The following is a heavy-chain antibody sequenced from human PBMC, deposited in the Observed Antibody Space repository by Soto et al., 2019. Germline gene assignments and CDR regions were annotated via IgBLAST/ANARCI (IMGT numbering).Heavy chain of an antibody. Sequence: LSLTCAVYGGSFSDYYMSWIRQAPGKGLEWVSYISSSGSTIYYADSVKGRFTISRDNAKNSLYLQMNSLRAEDTAVYYCAREGNSSSLKDYYYYYYYMDVWGKGTTVTVSS. CDR2: ISSSGSTI. V-gene: IGHV3-11*01. CDR3: AREGNSSSLKDYYYYYYYMDV. CDR1: GGSFSDYY. J-gene: IGHJ6*03. D-gene: IGHD6-6*01.